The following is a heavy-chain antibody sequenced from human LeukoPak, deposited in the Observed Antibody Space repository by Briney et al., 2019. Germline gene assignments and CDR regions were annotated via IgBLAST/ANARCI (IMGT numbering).Heavy chain of an antibody. J-gene: IGHJ5*02. CDR2: ISSTSGST. CDR3: VRGTTVTTKGRLDR. Sequence: SGGSLRLSCAASGFSFDDYAMHWVRQAPGKGLEWVSGISSTSGSTDFADSVKGRFTISRDNAKKSLSLQMNSLRPEDTALYYCVRGTTVTTKGRLDRWGQGTLVTVSS. D-gene: IGHD4-17*01. V-gene: IGHV3-9*01. CDR1: GFSFDDYA.